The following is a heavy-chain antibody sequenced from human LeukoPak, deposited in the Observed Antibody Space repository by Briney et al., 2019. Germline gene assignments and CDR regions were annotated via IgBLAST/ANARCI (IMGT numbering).Heavy chain of an antibody. D-gene: IGHD2-2*01. V-gene: IGHV4-31*11. J-gene: IGHJ6*02. CDR2: IYNTGSA. CDR1: GGSISSGTHY. Sequence: SETLSLTCAVSGGSISSGTHYWNWIRQHPGQGLEWIGHIYNTGSAYYNPSLMSRVSISIDTSEYQFSLKLSSVTAADTAVYYCASTHCASPSCYSYYYSGLDVWGQGTTVIVSS. CDR3: ASTHCASPSCYSYYYSGLDV.